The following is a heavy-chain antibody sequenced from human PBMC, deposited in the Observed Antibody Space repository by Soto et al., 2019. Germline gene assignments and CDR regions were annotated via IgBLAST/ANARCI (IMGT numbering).Heavy chain of an antibody. V-gene: IGHV1-2*04. Sequence: ASVKVSCKASGYTFTGYYMHWVRQAPGQGLEWMGWINPNSGGTNYAQKFQGWVTMTRDTSISTAYMELSRLRSDDTAVYYCVRDSAVAGLYYYYYGMDVWGKGTTVTVSS. CDR2: INPNSGGT. J-gene: IGHJ6*04. CDR1: GYTFTGYY. CDR3: VRDSAVAGLYYYYYGMDV. D-gene: IGHD6-19*01.